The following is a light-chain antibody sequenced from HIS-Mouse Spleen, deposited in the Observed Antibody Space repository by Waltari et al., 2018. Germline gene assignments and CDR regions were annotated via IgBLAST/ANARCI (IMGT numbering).Light chain of an antibody. CDR1: NIGSKS. J-gene: IGLJ3*02. V-gene: IGLV3-21*02. CDR3: QVWDSSSDPP. CDR2: DDS. Sequence: SYVLTQPPSVSVAPGQTARITCGGNNIGSKSVHWYQQKPGQAPVLVVYDDSDRPSGIPARFSGSNSGNTATLTISRVEAGDEADYYCQVWDSSSDPPFGGGTKLTVL.